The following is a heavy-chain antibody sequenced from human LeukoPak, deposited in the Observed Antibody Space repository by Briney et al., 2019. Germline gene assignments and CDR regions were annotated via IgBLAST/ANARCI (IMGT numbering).Heavy chain of an antibody. CDR3: ARDRGYGSGSYYQGSLFDY. CDR1: GFNFGIYG. V-gene: IGHV3-30*19. J-gene: IGHJ4*02. CDR2: ISYDGSNK. Sequence: GGSLRLSCTASGFNFGIYGMHWVRQAPGKGLEWVAVISYDGSNKYYADSVKGRFTISRDNSKNTLYLQMNSLRAEDTAVYYCARDRGYGSGSYYQGSLFDYWGQGTLVTVSS. D-gene: IGHD3-10*01.